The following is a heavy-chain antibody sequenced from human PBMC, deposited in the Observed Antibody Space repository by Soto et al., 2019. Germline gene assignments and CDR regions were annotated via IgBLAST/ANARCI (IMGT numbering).Heavy chain of an antibody. CDR3: ASCIGELEPFDY. CDR1: GFTFSDYY. Sequence: QVHLVESGGGLVKPGGSLRLSCAASGFTFSDYYMSWIRQAPGKGLEWVAYISNSGTTIYYADSVNGRFTISRDNDRDSLYLHINSLRAVDTAVYYCASCIGELEPFDYWGHGTLVTISS. CDR2: ISNSGTTI. V-gene: IGHV3-11*01. J-gene: IGHJ4*01. D-gene: IGHD1-1*01.